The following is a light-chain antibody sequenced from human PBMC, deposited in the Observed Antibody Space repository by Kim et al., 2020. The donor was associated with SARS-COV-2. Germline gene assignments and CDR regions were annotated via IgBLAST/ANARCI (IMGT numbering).Light chain of an antibody. J-gene: IGKJ2*01. CDR3: QQSYNVPRA. CDR2: VAS. Sequence: SAAEGDRVTITCRASQNIAKYLNWYQQKPGKAPKLLILVASKLQSGVPSRFSGSGSGTDFTLTINNLQPEDFATYYCQQSYNVPRAFGQGTKLEIK. CDR1: QNIAKY. V-gene: IGKV1-39*01.